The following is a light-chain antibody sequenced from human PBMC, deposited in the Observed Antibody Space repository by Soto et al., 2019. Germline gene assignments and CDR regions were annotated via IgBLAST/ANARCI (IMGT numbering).Light chain of an antibody. V-gene: IGKV1-33*01. CDR2: DAS. CDR1: QDISNY. J-gene: IGKJ2*01. Sequence: DIQMTQSPSSLSASVGDRVTITCQASQDISNYLNWYQQKPGKAPKLLIYDASNLETGVPSRFSGSGSGTDFTFTISGLQTEDIATDYCQQDDNLPPHTFGQGTKLEIK. CDR3: QQDDNLPPHT.